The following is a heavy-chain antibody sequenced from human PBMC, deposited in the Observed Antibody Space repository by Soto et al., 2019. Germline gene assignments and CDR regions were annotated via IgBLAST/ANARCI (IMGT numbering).Heavy chain of an antibody. V-gene: IGHV4-30-2*01. CDR2: IYHSGST. CDR1: GGSISSGGYS. CDR3: ARGYDFWSGYLSPYFDY. Sequence: QLQLQESGSGLVKPSQTLSLTCAVSGGSISSGGYSWSWIRQPPGKGLEWIGYIYHSGSTYYNPSLKSRVTISVDTSKNQFSRKLSSVTAADTAVYYWARGYDFWSGYLSPYFDYWGQGTLVTVSS. J-gene: IGHJ4*02. D-gene: IGHD3-3*01.